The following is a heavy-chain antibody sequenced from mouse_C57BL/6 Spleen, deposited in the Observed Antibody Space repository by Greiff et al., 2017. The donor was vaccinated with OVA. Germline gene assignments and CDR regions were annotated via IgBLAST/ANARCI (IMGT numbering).Heavy chain of an antibody. CDR3: ARHEGEDEAWFAY. CDR2: IWSDGST. V-gene: IGHV2-6-1*01. J-gene: IGHJ3*01. CDR1: GFSLTSYG. Sequence: VKLQESGPGLVAPSQSLSITCTVSGFSLTSYGVHWVRQPPGKGLEWLVVIWSDGSTTYNSALKSRLSISKDNSKSQVFLTMNSLQTDDTAMYYGARHEGEDEAWFAYWGQGTLVTVSA.